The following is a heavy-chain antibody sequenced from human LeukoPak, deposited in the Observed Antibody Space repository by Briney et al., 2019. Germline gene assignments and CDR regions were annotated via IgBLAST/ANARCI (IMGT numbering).Heavy chain of an antibody. CDR3: ARGQLLFDY. CDR2: IWYDGNKK. J-gene: IGHJ4*02. V-gene: IGHV3-33*01. CDR1: GFTFSSYG. Sequence: GGSLRLSCAASGFTFSSYGLHWVRQAPGKGLEWVAVIWYDGNKKYYADSVKGRFTISRDNSKNALYLQMNSLRAEDTAVYYCARGQLLFDYWGQGTLVTVSS. D-gene: IGHD2-2*01.